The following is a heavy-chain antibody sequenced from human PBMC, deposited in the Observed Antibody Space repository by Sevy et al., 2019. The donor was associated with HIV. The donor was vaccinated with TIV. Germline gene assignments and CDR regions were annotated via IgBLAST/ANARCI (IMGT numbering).Heavy chain of an antibody. J-gene: IGHJ6*02. Sequence: GGSLRLSCAASGFTLSDYYMSWIRQAPGKGLEWVSYISGSGSTIYYAASVKGRFTIPMDNAKNTLSLQINSLLAEDTAVYFAAKDHVKDGYLGNYYYCAMDVWGQGTTVTVSS. CDR1: GFTLSDYY. D-gene: IGHD5-18*01. CDR3: AKDHVKDGYLGNYYYCAMDV. CDR2: ISGSGSTI. V-gene: IGHV3-11*01.